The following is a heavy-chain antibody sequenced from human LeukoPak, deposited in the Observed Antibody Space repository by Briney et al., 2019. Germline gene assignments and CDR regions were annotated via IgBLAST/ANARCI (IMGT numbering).Heavy chain of an antibody. J-gene: IGHJ2*01. CDR3: ARVHWYFDF. CDR2: IREVGIRK. V-gene: IGHV3-7*04. Sequence: PGGSLRLSCAASGVTFSGYWMRWVRPAPGKGLERVAHIREVGIRKDYVDSVKGRFTISRDNAKNSLYLQMNSLRAEDTAVYYCARVHWYFDFWGRGTLVTASS. CDR1: GVTFSGYW.